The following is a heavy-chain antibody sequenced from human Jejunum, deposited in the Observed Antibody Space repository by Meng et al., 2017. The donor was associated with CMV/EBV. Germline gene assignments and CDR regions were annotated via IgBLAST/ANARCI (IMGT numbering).Heavy chain of an antibody. CDR3: ARHTPYYNSGSVSDY. Sequence: VSGGSFSGYQWSWIRQPPGTGLEWIGEISHSGRTNYTPSLKSRVTISLDTSTNEFSLRLSSVTAADTAVYYCARHTPYYNSGSVSDYWGQGTLVTVSS. D-gene: IGHD3-10*01. J-gene: IGHJ4*02. V-gene: IGHV4-34*01. CDR2: ISHSGRT. CDR1: GGSFSGYQ.